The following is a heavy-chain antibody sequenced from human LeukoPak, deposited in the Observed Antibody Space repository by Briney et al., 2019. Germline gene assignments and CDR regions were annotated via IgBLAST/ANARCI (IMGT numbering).Heavy chain of an antibody. Sequence: ASVKVSCKASGYTFTGYYMHWVRQAPGQGLEWMGWINPNSGGTNYAQKFQGWVTMTRDTSISTAYMELSRLRSEDTAVYYCARGLGSGSYYYYWGQGTLVTVSS. V-gene: IGHV1-2*04. J-gene: IGHJ4*02. CDR1: GYTFTGYY. D-gene: IGHD3-10*01. CDR2: INPNSGGT. CDR3: ARGLGSGSYYYY.